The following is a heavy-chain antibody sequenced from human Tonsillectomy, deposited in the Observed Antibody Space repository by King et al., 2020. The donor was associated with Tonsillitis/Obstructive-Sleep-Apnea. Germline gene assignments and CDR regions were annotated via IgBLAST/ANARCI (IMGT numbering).Heavy chain of an antibody. CDR2: FSAYNGNT. J-gene: IGHJ6*03. D-gene: IGHD2-15*01. V-gene: IGHV1-18*01. CDR1: GYTFTSYG. Sequence: QLVQSGAEVKKPGASVKVSCKASGYTFTSYGISWVRQAPGQGLEWMGWFSAYNGNTNYAQKLQGRVTMTTDTSTSTAYMELRGLRSDDTAVYYCARDRGGYCSGGSCYYYYYYMDVWGKGTTVTVSS. CDR3: ARDRGGYCSGGSCYYYYYYMDV.